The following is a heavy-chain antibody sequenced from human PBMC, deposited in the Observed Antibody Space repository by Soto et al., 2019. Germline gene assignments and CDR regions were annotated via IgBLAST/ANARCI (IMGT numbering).Heavy chain of an antibody. CDR3: ARHTGGQMPTRLDV. CDR2: IDPSDSYS. CDR1: GYSFTNYW. D-gene: IGHD2-8*02. Sequence: GESLKISCKGSGYSFTNYWISWVRQMPGQGLEWMGRIDPSDSYSNYGPSFQGLVTISTDKSISTVYLQWTSLKASDTAMYFCARHTGGQMPTRLDVWGQGTAVTVSS. V-gene: IGHV5-10-1*01. J-gene: IGHJ6*02.